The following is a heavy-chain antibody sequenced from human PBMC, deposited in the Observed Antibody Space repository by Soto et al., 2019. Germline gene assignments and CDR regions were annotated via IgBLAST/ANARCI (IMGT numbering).Heavy chain of an antibody. CDR3: TRAGWDPGNFNISSYYGLDC. Sequence: GVSVSLSCSAAACSVRYDYLSWVSPDTRKGLEWVSLIYSGGDTYYADSVKGRFTISRDISSNTIYLHMTSLRADDTAIYYCTRAGWDPGNFNISSYYGLDCLGRGPRV. D-gene: IGHD3-10*01. V-gene: IGHV3-53*01. CDR1: ACSVRYDY. J-gene: IGHJ6*04. CDR2: IYSGGDT.